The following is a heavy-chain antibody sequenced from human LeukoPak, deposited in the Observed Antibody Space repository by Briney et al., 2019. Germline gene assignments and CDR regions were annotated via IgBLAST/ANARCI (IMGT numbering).Heavy chain of an antibody. CDR2: ISYDGSNK. CDR1: GFTFSSYA. V-gene: IGHV3-30*04. CDR3: AMSYDSSGYIDY. D-gene: IGHD3-22*01. J-gene: IGHJ4*02. Sequence: PGGSLRLSCAASGFTFSSYAMHWVRQAPGKGLEWVAVISYDGSNKYYADSVKGRFTISRDNSKNTLYLQMNSLRAEDTAVYYCAMSYDSSGYIDYWGQGTLVTVSS.